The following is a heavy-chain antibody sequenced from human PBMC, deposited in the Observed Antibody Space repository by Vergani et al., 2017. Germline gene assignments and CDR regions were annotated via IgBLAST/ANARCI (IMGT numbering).Heavy chain of an antibody. CDR3: AWTTAGTTRKNAFDI. J-gene: IGHJ3*02. V-gene: IGHV3-13*01. CDR1: GFTFSTYD. Sequence: EVQLVESGGGLVQPGGSLRLSCAASGFTFSTYDMHWVRQATGKGLEWVSAIGTAGDTYYPGSVKGRFTISRENAKNSLYLQMNSLRAEDTALYYCAWTTAGTTRKNAFDIWGQGTMVTVSS. D-gene: IGHD1-1*01. CDR2: IGTAGDT.